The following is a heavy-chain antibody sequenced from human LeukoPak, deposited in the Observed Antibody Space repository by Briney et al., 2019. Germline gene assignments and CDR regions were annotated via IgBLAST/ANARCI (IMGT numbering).Heavy chain of an antibody. CDR2: IYYSGRT. CDR1: GGSISSYF. Sequence: SETLSLTCTASGGSISSYFWSWIRQPPGKGLEWIGHIYYSGRTNYSPSLKSRVTISVDTSKNQFSLILSSVTAADTAVYYCARDRGSSGWYGEGYFDYWGQGILVTVSP. D-gene: IGHD6-19*01. V-gene: IGHV4-59*01. CDR3: ARDRGSSGWYGEGYFDY. J-gene: IGHJ4*02.